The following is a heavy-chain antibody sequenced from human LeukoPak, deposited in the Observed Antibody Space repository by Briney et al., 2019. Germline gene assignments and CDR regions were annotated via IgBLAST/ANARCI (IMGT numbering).Heavy chain of an antibody. D-gene: IGHD2-21*02. Sequence: SVKVSCKASGGTFSSYAISWVRQAPGQGLEWMGGIIPIFGTANYAQKFQGRVTITTDKSTSTAYMELSSLRSEDTAVYYCARVPVNCGGDCYLDYWGQGTLVTVSS. CDR2: IIPIFGTA. CDR3: ARVPVNCGGDCYLDY. CDR1: GGTFSSYA. J-gene: IGHJ4*02. V-gene: IGHV1-69*05.